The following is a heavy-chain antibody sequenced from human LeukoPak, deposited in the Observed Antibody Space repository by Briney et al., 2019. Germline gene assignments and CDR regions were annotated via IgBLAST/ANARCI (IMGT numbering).Heavy chain of an antibody. CDR1: GYTFTSYG. Sequence: ASVKVSCKASGYTFTSYGISWVRQAPGQGLEWMGWINPNSGGTNYAQKFQGRVTMTRDTSISTAYMELSRLRSDDTAVYYCARDVGYCSSTSCYIPYYYGMDVWGQGTTVTVSS. J-gene: IGHJ6*02. V-gene: IGHV1-2*02. D-gene: IGHD2-2*02. CDR2: INPNSGGT. CDR3: ARDVGYCSSTSCYIPYYYGMDV.